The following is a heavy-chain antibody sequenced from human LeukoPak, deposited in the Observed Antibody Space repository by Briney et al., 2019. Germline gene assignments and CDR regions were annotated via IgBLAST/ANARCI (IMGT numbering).Heavy chain of an antibody. D-gene: IGHD6-19*01. J-gene: IGHJ4*02. CDR2: ITGSGGST. CDR1: GFTFNSYA. Sequence: GGSLRLSCAASGFTFNSYAMTWVRQAPGKGLEWVSLITGSGGSTYYADSVKGRFTISRDNSKSTLYLQMNSLRPEDTAVYYCAKRSGTASLGGTNFDYWGQGTRVTVSS. V-gene: IGHV3-23*01. CDR3: AKRSGTASLGGTNFDY.